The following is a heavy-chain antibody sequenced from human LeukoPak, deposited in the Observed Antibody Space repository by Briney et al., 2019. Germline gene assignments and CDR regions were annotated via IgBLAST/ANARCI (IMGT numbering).Heavy chain of an antibody. Sequence: GGSLRLSCAASGFTFSSYAMHWVRQAPGKGLEYVSAISSNGGSTYYANSVKGRFTISRDNSKNTLYLQMGSLRAEDMAVYYCARYCSSTSCYARGAFDYWGQGTLVTVSS. CDR3: ARYCSSTSCYARGAFDY. D-gene: IGHD2-2*01. CDR2: ISSNGGST. V-gene: IGHV3-64*01. J-gene: IGHJ4*02. CDR1: GFTFSSYA.